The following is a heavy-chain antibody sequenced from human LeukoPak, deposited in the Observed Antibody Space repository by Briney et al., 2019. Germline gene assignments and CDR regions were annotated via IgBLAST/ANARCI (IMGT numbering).Heavy chain of an antibody. V-gene: IGHV3-53*01. CDR1: GFTVSSIH. J-gene: IGHJ3*02. D-gene: IGHD3-22*01. CDR2: TYTGGNS. Sequence: ILLGGPLRLSCAASGFTVSSIHMVWVRQAPGKGPEWVSVTYTGGNSYYADSVKGRFIISRDISKNTLYLQMNSPRAEDSALYYCARGGRGSAAVVAPRSFDIWGQGTMVTVSS. CDR3: ARGGRGSAAVVAPRSFDI.